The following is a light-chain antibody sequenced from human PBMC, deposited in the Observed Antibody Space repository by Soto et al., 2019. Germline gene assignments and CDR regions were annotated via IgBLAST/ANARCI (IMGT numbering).Light chain of an antibody. V-gene: IGKV3-11*01. J-gene: IGKJ5*01. CDR2: DAS. CDR1: QIVPSDY. CDR3: QHRSNWPIT. Sequence: DIVLTQSPGTLSLSPVEIVTLSCRASQIVPSDYLAWYHQEPGHAPRLLIYDASNRATGIPARFSGSGSGTDFTLTITSLEPEDFAVYYCQHRSNWPITFGQGTRLEIK.